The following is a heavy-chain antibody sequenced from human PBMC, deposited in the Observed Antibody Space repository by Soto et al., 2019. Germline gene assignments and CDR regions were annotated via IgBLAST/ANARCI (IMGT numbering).Heavy chain of an antibody. J-gene: IGHJ4*02. Sequence: EVQLLESGGGLVQPGGSLGLSCAASQFTFSNYAMGWVRQPPGKGLEWVSAIGGSGGRPHYADSVKGRFTISRDNSKNTLYLQMISLRAEDTAVYYCAKTAEAVAGTVYDSWGQGTLVTVSS. CDR2: IGGSGGRP. V-gene: IGHV3-23*01. CDR1: QFTFSNYA. CDR3: AKTAEAVAGTVYDS. D-gene: IGHD6-19*01.